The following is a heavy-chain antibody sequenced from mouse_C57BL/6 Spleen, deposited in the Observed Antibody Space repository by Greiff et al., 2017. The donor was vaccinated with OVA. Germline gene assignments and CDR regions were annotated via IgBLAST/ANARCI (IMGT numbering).Heavy chain of an antibody. D-gene: IGHD1-1*01. CDR3: ARRYGSSLDY. V-gene: IGHV1-76*01. CDR2: IYPGSGNT. CDR1: GYTFTDYY. J-gene: IGHJ2*01. Sequence: QVQLQQSGAELVRPGASVKLSCKASGYTFTDYYINWVKQRPGQGLEWIARIYPGSGNTYYNEKFKGKATLTAEKSSSTAYMQLSSLTSEDSAVYFCARRYGSSLDYWGQGTTLTVSS.